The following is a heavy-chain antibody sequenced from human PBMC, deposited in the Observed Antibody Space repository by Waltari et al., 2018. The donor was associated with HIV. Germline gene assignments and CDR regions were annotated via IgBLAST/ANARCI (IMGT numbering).Heavy chain of an antibody. CDR1: GFSISSGYS. CDR3: ARDNGDNSLKAPFDY. D-gene: IGHD2-21*01. J-gene: IGHJ4*02. CDR2: ISHRGIT. Sequence: QVQLQESGPGLVKSSETLSLICTVSGFSISSGYSWGWIRQPPGRGLEWIGSISHRGITYYNPSLKSRVTMSLDTSKNQFSLKLSSVTAADTAVYYCARDNGDNSLKAPFDYWGQGTLVTVSS. V-gene: IGHV4-38-2*02.